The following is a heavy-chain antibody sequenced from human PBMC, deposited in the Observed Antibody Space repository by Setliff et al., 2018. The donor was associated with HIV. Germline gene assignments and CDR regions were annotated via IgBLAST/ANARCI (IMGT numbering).Heavy chain of an antibody. D-gene: IGHD1-26*01. CDR1: GFAFSSTA. V-gene: IGHV3-30*04. CDR2: ISNDGSHK. J-gene: IGHJ4*02. CDR3: VRDPIEGYPDYFDY. Sequence: GGSLRLSCAGSGFAFSSTAMHWVRQAPGKGLEWVAVISNDGSHKYNIESVRGRFTISRDNSKNTLFLQMNSLRPEDTATYYCVRDPIEGYPDYFDYWGQGTLVTVSS.